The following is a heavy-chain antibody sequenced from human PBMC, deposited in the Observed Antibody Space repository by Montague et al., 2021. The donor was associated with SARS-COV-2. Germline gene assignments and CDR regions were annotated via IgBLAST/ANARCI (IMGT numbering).Heavy chain of an antibody. CDR1: GGSISSYY. V-gene: IGHV4-59*01. D-gene: IGHD3-10*01. Sequence: SETLSLTCTVSGGSISSYYWSWIRQPPGKGLEWIGYIYYSGSTNYNPSLKSRVTISIDTPKNQFSLKLSSVTAADTAVYFCARVQASLWFGDRGYWFDPWGQGTLVTVSS. CDR3: ARVQASLWFGDRGYWFDP. J-gene: IGHJ5*02. CDR2: IYYSGST.